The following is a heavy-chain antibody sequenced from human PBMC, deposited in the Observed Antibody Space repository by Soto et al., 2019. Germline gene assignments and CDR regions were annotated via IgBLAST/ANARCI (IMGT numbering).Heavy chain of an antibody. CDR2: ISYDGSNK. J-gene: IGHJ4*02. CDR1: GFTFSSYA. CDR3: AREGSGYVFFDQ. D-gene: IGHD5-12*01. V-gene: IGHV3-30-3*01. Sequence: GGSLRLSCAASGFTFSSYAMHWVRQAPGKGLEWVAVISYDGSNKYYADSVKGRFTISRDNSKNTLYLQMNSLRAEDTAVYYCAREGSGYVFFDQWGQGTLVTVSS.